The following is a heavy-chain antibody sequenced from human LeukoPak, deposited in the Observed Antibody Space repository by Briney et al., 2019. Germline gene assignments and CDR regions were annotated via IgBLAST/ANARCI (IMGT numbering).Heavy chain of an antibody. J-gene: IGHJ4*02. D-gene: IGHD2-15*01. CDR2: ISAYNGNT. V-gene: IGHV1-18*04. CDR3: ARDSARYCSGGSCYSNY. Sequence: ASVKVSCKASGYTFTSYGISWVRQAPGQGLEWMGWISAYNGNTNYAQKLQGRVTMTTDTSTSTAYMELRSLRSDDTAVYYRARDSARYCSGGSCYSNYWGQGTLVTVSS. CDR1: GYTFTSYG.